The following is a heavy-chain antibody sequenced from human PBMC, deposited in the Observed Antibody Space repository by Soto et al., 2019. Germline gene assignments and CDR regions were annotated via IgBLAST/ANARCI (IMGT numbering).Heavy chain of an antibody. CDR1: GGSFSGYY. D-gene: IGHD6-6*01. Sequence: SETLSLTCAVYGGSFSGYYWSWIRQPPGKGLEWIGEINHSGSTNYNPSLKSRVTISVDTSKNQFSLKLSSVTAADTAVYYCARGPTPEPASSIAARAGAWGQGTLVTVSS. CDR3: ARGPTPEPASSIAARAGA. CDR2: INHSGST. J-gene: IGHJ5*02. V-gene: IGHV4-34*01.